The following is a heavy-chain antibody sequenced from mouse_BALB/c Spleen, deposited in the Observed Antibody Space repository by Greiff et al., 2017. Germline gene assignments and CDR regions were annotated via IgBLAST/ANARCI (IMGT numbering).Heavy chain of an antibody. V-gene: IGHV1-12*01. CDR3: ARSSYYDYTHYYAMDY. D-gene: IGHD2-4*01. CDR2: IYPGNGDT. Sequence: QVQLQQPGAELVKPGASVKMSCKASGYTFTSYNMHWVKQTPGQGLEWIGAIYPGNGDTSYNQKFKGKATLTADKSSSTAYMQLSSLTSEDSAVYYCARSSYYDYTHYYAMDYWGQGTSVTVSS. CDR1: GYTFTSYN. J-gene: IGHJ4*01.